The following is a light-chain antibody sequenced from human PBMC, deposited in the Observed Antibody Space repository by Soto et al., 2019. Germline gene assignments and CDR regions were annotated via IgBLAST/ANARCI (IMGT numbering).Light chain of an antibody. CDR3: QQYGSSPL. CDR1: QSVSSSY. CDR2: GAS. V-gene: IGKV3-20*01. J-gene: IGKJ3*01. Sequence: EIVLTQSPGTLSLSPGERATLSCRASQSVSSSYLAWYQQKPGQAPRLLIYGASSRATGIPDRFSGSASGTDFTLTISRLEPEDFAVYYCQQYGSSPLFGPGTKVDIK.